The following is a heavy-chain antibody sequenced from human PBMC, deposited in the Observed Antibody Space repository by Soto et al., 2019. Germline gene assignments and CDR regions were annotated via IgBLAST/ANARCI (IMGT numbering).Heavy chain of an antibody. Sequence: QVQLQESGPGLVKPSETLSLTCTVSGASLSNFYWSWIRQPAGKGLEWIGRVFPSGNTNYNPSLKSRVTMSIDSSKNQFSLTLNSVTAADTAVYYCARGSLAMDYWGHGTLVIVSS. CDR2: VFPSGNT. J-gene: IGHJ4*01. V-gene: IGHV4-4*07. D-gene: IGHD3-16*02. CDR1: GASLSNFY. CDR3: ARGSLAMDY.